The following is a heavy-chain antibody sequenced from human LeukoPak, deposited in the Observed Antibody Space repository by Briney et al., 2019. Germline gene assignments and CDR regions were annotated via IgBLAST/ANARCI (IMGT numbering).Heavy chain of an antibody. V-gene: IGHV4-61*01. CDR3: AREYGSGSS. Sequence: SETLSLTCTVSGGSISSSSYYWSWIRQPPGKGLEWIGYIYYSGSTNYNPSLKSRVTISVDTSKNQFSLKLSSVTAADTAVYYCAREYGSGSSWGQGTLVTVSS. D-gene: IGHD3-10*01. CDR1: GGSISSSSYY. CDR2: IYYSGST. J-gene: IGHJ5*02.